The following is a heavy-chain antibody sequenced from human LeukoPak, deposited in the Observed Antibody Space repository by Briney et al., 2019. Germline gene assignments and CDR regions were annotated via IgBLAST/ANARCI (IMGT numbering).Heavy chain of an antibody. CDR3: ARVGGSGDSSGWYGTTSRWV. CDR1: GFTFSSYR. D-gene: IGHD6-19*01. J-gene: IGHJ4*02. CDR2: ISSSSSYI. Sequence: GGSLRLSCAASGFTFSSYRMNWVRQAPGKGLEWVTSISSSSSYIYYADSVKGRFTISRDNAKNSLYLQMNRLRAEDTAEYYCARVGGSGDSSGWYGTTSRWVWGQGTLVTVSS. V-gene: IGHV3-21*01.